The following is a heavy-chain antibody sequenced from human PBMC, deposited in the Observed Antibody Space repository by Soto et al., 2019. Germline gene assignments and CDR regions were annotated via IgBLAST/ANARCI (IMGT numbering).Heavy chain of an antibody. CDR2: IIPILGTA. V-gene: IGHV1-69*01. J-gene: IGHJ6*02. Sequence: QVQLVQSGAEVKKPGSSVKVSCKASGGTFSNYAISWVRQAPGQGLEWMGGIIPILGTANSAQKFQGRVTMTADESTSTAYMELSSLRSEDTAVFYCARGRVVTAIPYYYYTMEVCGQGTTVTVSS. CDR3: ARGRVVTAIPYYYYTMEV. D-gene: IGHD2-21*02. CDR1: GGTFSNYA.